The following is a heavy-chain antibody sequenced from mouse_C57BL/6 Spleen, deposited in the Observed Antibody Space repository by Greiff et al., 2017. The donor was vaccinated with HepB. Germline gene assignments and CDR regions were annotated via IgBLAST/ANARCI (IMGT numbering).Heavy chain of an antibody. V-gene: IGHV1-69*01. Sequence: VQLQQPGAELVMPGASVKLSCKASGYTFTSYWMHWVKQRPGQGLEWIGEIDPSDSYTNYNQKFKGKSTLTVDKSSSTAYMQLSSLTSEDSAVYYCARGIYYYGSSRDYFDYWGQGTTLTVSS. CDR1: GYTFTSYW. J-gene: IGHJ2*01. CDR2: IDPSDSYT. D-gene: IGHD1-1*01. CDR3: ARGIYYYGSSRDYFDY.